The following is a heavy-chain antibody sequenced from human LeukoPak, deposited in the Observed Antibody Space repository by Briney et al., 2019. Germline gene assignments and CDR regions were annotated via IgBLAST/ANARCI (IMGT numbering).Heavy chain of an antibody. Sequence: PGRSLRLSCAASGFTFSSYSMNWVRQAPGKGLEWVSSISSSSSYIYYADSVKGRFTISRDNAKNSLYLQMNSLRAEDTAVYYCARDSGSYPHDAFDIWGQGTMVTVSS. D-gene: IGHD1-26*01. V-gene: IGHV3-21*01. CDR3: ARDSGSYPHDAFDI. J-gene: IGHJ3*02. CDR1: GFTFSSYS. CDR2: ISSSSSYI.